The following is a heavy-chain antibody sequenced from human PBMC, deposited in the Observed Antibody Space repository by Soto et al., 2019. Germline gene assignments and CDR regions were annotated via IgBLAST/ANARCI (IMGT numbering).Heavy chain of an antibody. J-gene: IGHJ4*02. V-gene: IGHV3-21*01. CDR2: ISSSSSYI. CDR1: GFTFSSYS. D-gene: IGHD6-13*01. Sequence: EVQLVESGGGLVKPGGSLRLSCAASGFTFSSYSMNWVRQAPGKGLEWVSSISSSSSYIYYADSVKGRFTISRDNAKNSLYLQMNSLRAEDTALYYCASDGYKQQLVQDYWGQGTLVTVSS. CDR3: ASDGYKQQLVQDY.